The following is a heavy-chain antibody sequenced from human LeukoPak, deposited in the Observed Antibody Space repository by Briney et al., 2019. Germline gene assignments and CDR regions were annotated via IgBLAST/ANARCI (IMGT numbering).Heavy chain of an antibody. CDR1: GCSFTSYW. D-gene: IGHD2-15*01. CDR2: IYPGDSDT. CDR3: ASRFCSGGSCYEYFQH. V-gene: IGHV5-51*01. Sequence: GESLKISCKGSGCSFTSYWIGWVRQMPGKGLEWMGIIYPGDSDTRYSPSFQSQVTISAGKSISTAYLQWSSLKASDTAMYYCASRFCSGGSCYEYFQHWGQGTLVTVSS. J-gene: IGHJ1*01.